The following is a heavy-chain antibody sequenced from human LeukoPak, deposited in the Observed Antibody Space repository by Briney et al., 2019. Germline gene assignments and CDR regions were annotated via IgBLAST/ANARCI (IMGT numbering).Heavy chain of an antibody. CDR2: INTNTGTP. V-gene: IGHV7-4-1*02. D-gene: IGHD3-10*01. Sequence: PWATVTVSCTASGDTFTTYATSSVRQAPGQGLEWMGWINTNTGTPTYAQGFTGRFVFSLATSISTAYLQISRLTAEDTAVYYCARTQPRSTMVRGVIPWFDPWGQGTLVTVSS. J-gene: IGHJ5*02. CDR1: GDTFTTYA. CDR3: ARTQPRSTMVRGVIPWFDP.